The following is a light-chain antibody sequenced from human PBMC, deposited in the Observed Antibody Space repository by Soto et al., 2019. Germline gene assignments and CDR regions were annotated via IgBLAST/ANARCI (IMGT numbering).Light chain of an antibody. CDR1: RSDVGGYNY. Sequence: QSALTQPASVSGSPGQSITISCTGTRSDVGGYNYVSWYQQHAGKAPKLMIYDVSNRPLGVSNRYSGSKSGNTATLTISELQAENEADYYCSSYTSSSTPYVFGTGTKVTVL. J-gene: IGLJ1*01. CDR3: SSYTSSSTPYV. V-gene: IGLV2-14*01. CDR2: DVS.